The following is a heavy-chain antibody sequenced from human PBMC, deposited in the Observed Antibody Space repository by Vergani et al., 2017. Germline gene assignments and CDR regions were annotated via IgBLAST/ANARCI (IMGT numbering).Heavy chain of an antibody. CDR3: AKEGSSIAARQVYYYMDV. D-gene: IGHD6-6*01. CDR1: GFTFSSYA. CDR2: ISGSGGST. V-gene: IGHV3-23*01. Sequence: EVQLLESGGGLVQPGGSLRLSCAASGFTFSSYAMSWVRQAPGKGLEWFSAISGSGGSTYYADSVKGRFTISRDNSKNTLYLQMNSLRAEDTAVYYCAKEGSSIAARQVYYYMDVWGKGTTVTVSS. J-gene: IGHJ6*03.